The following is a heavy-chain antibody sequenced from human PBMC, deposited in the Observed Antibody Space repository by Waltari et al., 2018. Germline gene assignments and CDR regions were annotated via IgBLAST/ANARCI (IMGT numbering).Heavy chain of an antibody. CDR3: ARDLRGTVLY. CDR2: IYHSGST. J-gene: IGHJ4*02. V-gene: IGHV4-38-2*02. Sequence: QVQLQESGPGLVKPSETLSLTCAVSGYSISSGYYWGWIRQPPGKGLAWIGSIYHSGSTYYNPSLKSRVTRSVDTSKNQFSLKLSSVTAADTAVYYCARDLRGTVLYWGQGTLVTVSS. D-gene: IGHD4-17*01. CDR1: GYSISSGYY.